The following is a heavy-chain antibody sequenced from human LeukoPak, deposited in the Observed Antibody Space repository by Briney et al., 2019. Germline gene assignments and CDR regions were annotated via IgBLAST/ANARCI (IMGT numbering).Heavy chain of an antibody. CDR2: ISGSGGST. CDR3: AKGYSSGWIRAEYFQH. J-gene: IGHJ1*01. CDR1: GFTFSSYA. D-gene: IGHD6-19*01. V-gene: IGHV3-23*01. Sequence: PGRSLRLSCAASGFTFSSYAMSWVRQAPGKGLEWVSAISGSGGSTYYADSVKGRFTISRDNSKNTLYLQMNSLRAEDTAVYYCAKGYSSGWIRAEYFQHWGQGTLVTVSS.